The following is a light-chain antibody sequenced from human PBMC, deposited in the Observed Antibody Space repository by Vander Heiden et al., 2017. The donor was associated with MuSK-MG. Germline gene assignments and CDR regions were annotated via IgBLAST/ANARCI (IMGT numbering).Light chain of an antibody. CDR2: KAS. CDR1: QIINNW. CDR3: QQYNSYPYT. Sequence: DIQMTQSPSTLSASVGDRVTITFRASQIINNWLAWYQQKPGKAPNLLIYKASTLKSGVPSRFSGSGSGTEFTLTISSLQPDDFATYYCQQYNSYPYTFGQGTKLQIK. J-gene: IGKJ2*01. V-gene: IGKV1-5*03.